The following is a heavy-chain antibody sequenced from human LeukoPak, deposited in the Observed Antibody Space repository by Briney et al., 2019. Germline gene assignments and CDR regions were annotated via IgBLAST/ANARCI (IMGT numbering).Heavy chain of an antibody. J-gene: IGHJ4*02. CDR2: ISGSGGGT. V-gene: IGHV3-23*01. Sequence: GGSLRLSCAASGFTFSSYAMSWVRQAPGKGLEWVSAISGSGGGTYYADSVEGRFTISRDNSKNTLYLQMNSLRAEGTAVYYCAKLYSSSWYAPEDYWGQGTLVTASS. CDR3: AKLYSSSWYAPEDY. D-gene: IGHD6-13*01. CDR1: GFTFSSYA.